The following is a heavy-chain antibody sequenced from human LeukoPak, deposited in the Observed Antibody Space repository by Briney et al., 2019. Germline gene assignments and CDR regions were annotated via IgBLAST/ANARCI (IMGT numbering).Heavy chain of an antibody. CDR2: IYSGGNT. Sequence: PGGSLRLSCAASGFAVSSNYMSWVRQAPGKGLEWVSVIYSGGNTYYGDSVKGRFTISRDNSRNTLYLQMNSVSAEDTAVYYCARAFGPRNAFDIWGQGTVVTVSS. J-gene: IGHJ3*02. V-gene: IGHV3-66*02. D-gene: IGHD3-10*01. CDR1: GFAVSSNY. CDR3: ARAFGPRNAFDI.